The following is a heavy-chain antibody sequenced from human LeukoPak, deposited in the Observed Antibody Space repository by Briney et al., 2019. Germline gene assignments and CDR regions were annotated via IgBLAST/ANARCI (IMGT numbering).Heavy chain of an antibody. Sequence: PSETLSLTCTVSGGSMSSSSYYWGWIRQPPGKGLEWIGSIYFSGSTYYNPSLKSRVTISVDTSKSQFSLKLSSVTAADTAVYYCARAGYSYGYVYNGYMDVWGKGTTVTVSS. CDR3: ARAGYSYGYVYNGYMDV. CDR2: IYFSGST. J-gene: IGHJ6*03. D-gene: IGHD5-18*01. V-gene: IGHV4-39*01. CDR1: GGSMSSSSYY.